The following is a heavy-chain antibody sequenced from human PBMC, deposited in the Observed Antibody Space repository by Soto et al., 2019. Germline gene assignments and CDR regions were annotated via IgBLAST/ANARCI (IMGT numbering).Heavy chain of an antibody. CDR3: AKDYEANGSSGPLDY. CDR1: GFTFSSYA. Sequence: GGSLRLSCAASGFTFSSYAMSWVRQAPGKGLEWVSAISGSGGSTYYADSVKGRFTISRDNSKNTLYLQMNSLRAEDTAVYYCAKDYEANGSSGPLDYWGQGTLVTVSS. J-gene: IGHJ4*02. CDR2: ISGSGGST. V-gene: IGHV3-23*01. D-gene: IGHD3-22*01.